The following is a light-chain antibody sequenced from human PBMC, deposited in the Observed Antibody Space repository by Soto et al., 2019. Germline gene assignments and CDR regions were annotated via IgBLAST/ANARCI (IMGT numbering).Light chain of an antibody. V-gene: IGKV1-5*03. CDR1: QSISSW. CDR3: QQYNDNWT. J-gene: IGKJ1*01. CDR2: KAS. Sequence: DIQMTQSPSTLSASVGDRVTITCRASQSISSWLAWYQQEPGKAPKLLIYKASSLESGVPSRFSGSGSGTEFTLAISSLQPDDSATYYCQQYNDNWTFGQGT.